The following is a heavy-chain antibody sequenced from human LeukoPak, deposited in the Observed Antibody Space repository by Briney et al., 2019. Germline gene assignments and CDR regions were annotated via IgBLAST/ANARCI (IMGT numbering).Heavy chain of an antibody. CDR1: GYTFTSYG. CDR2: ISAYNGNT. J-gene: IGHJ6*02. CDR3: ARDLLQAGHYYYYGMDV. V-gene: IGHV1-18*01. D-gene: IGHD4-11*01. Sequence: GASVKVSCKASGYTFTSYGISWVRQAPGQGLEWMGWISAYNGNTNYAQKLQGRVTMTTDTSTSTAYMELRSLRSDDTAVYYCARDLLQAGHYYYYGMDVWGQGTTVTVSS.